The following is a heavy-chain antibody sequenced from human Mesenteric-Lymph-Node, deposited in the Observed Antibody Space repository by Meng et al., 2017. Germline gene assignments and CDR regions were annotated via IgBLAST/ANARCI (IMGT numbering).Heavy chain of an antibody. CDR3: ARGRRGSFDY. V-gene: IGHV3-33*01. CDR2: IWYDGSNK. J-gene: IGHJ4*02. CDR1: GFTFSSYG. D-gene: IGHD5-12*01. Sequence: GESLKISCAASGFTFSSYGMHWVRQAPGKGLEWVAVIWYDGSNKYYADSVKGRFTISRENAKNSLYLQMNSLRAGDTAVYYCARGRRGSFDYWGQGTLVTVSS.